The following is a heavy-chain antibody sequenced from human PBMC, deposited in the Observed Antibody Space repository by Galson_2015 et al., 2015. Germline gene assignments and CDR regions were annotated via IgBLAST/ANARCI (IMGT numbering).Heavy chain of an antibody. CDR1: GFTFSTYS. CDR2: ITVSSRSI. V-gene: IGHV3-48*02. J-gene: IGHJ4*02. Sequence: SLRLSCAASGFTFSTYSMTWFRQPPGKGLEWVSLITVSSRSIYSADSVKGRFTISRDDAKRSLYLEMSSPREEDTAVYYCARDLDYWGQGTLVTVSS. CDR3: ARDLDY.